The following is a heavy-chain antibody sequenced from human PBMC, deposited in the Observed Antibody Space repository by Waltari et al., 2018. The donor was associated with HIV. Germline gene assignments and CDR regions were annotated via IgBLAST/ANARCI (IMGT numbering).Heavy chain of an antibody. V-gene: IGHV4-39*01. CDR2: IYYSGST. CDR1: GGSISSSSYY. D-gene: IGHD5-18*01. J-gene: IGHJ2*01. CDR3: ARVQTGVDTAMVNRYFDL. Sequence: QLQLQESGPGLVKPSETLSLTCTVSGGSISSSSYYWGWIRPPLGKGLEWIGSIYYSGSTYYNPSLKSRVTVSVDTSKNQFSLKLSSVTAADTAVYYCARVQTGVDTAMVNRYFDLWGRGTLVTVSS.